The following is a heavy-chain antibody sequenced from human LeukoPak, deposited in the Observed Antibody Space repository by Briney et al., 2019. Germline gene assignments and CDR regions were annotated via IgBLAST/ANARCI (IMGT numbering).Heavy chain of an antibody. Sequence: RGSLSLSCAASGFTFRSYNMNWVRQAPGKRPEWVSSISSSSSYIYYADSVKGRFTISRDNAKNSLYLQMNSLRAEDTALYYCARGASRADYWGQGTLVTVSS. CDR3: ARGASRADY. V-gene: IGHV3-21*01. CDR2: ISSSSSYI. J-gene: IGHJ4*02. CDR1: GFTFRSYN.